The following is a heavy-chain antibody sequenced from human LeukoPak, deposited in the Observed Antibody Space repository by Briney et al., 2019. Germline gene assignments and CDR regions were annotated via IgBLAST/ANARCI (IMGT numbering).Heavy chain of an antibody. J-gene: IGHJ4*02. CDR3: ARECSSTSCYRDFDY. D-gene: IGHD2-2*01. V-gene: IGHV1-46*01. CDR2: INPSGGST. CDR1: GYTFTSYY. Sequence: VSVKVSCKASGYTFTSYYMHWVRQAPGQGLEWMGIINPSGGSTSYAQKFQGRVTMTRDTSTSTVYMELSSLRSEDTAVYYCARECSSTSCYRDFDYWGQGTLVTVSS.